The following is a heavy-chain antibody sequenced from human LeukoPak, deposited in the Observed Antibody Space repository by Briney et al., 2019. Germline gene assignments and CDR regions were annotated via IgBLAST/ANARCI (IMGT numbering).Heavy chain of an antibody. Sequence: PGRSLRLSCAASGFTFSSYVMHWVRQAPGKGLEWVSVIYSGGTTYFADSVKGRFTISRDNSKNTLYLQMNSLRAEDTAVYYCARNGYSSSSFDPWGQGTLVTVSS. V-gene: IGHV3-23*03. CDR3: ARNGYSSSSFDP. CDR1: GFTFSSYV. D-gene: IGHD6-13*01. J-gene: IGHJ5*02. CDR2: IYSGGTT.